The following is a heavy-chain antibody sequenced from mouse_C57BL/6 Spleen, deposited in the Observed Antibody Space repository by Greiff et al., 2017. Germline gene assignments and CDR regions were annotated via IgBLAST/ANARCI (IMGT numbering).Heavy chain of an antibody. CDR3: TRSFTTVVATINYFDY. CDR2: IDPETGGT. V-gene: IGHV1-15*01. J-gene: IGHJ2*01. D-gene: IGHD1-1*01. Sequence: VQLQQSGAELVRPGASVTLSCKASGYTFTDYEMHWVKQTPVHGLEWIGAIDPETGGTAYNQKFKGKAILTADKSSSTAYMELRSLTSEDSAVYYCTRSFTTVVATINYFDYWGQGTTLTVSS. CDR1: GYTFTDYE.